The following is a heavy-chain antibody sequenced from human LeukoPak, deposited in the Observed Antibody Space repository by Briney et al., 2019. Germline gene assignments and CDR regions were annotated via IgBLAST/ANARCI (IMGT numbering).Heavy chain of an antibody. Sequence: GGSLGLSGAASGFTFKEYSMSWVRQAPGKGLEWVSNIRSNGADTYYTDSVKGRFIISRDNSKNTVYLDLSSLRAEDTAVYYCAKGGYTTCFDSWGQGTLVTVPS. V-gene: IGHV3-23*01. J-gene: IGHJ5*01. CDR3: AKGGYTTCFDS. D-gene: IGHD6-13*01. CDR1: GFTFKEYS. CDR2: IRSNGADT.